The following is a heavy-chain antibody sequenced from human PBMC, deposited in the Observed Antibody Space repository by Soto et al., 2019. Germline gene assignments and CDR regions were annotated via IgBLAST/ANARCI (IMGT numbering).Heavy chain of an antibody. Sequence: GGSLRRSCAASGFTVSSNYMSWVRQAPGKGLEWVSVIYSGGSTYYADSVKGRFTISRDNSKNTLYLQMNSLRAEDTAVYYCATAAPGLRFLEWLFFYWGQGTLVTVSS. CDR2: IYSGGST. CDR1: GFTVSSNY. CDR3: ATAAPGLRFLEWLFFY. V-gene: IGHV3-66*01. D-gene: IGHD3-3*01. J-gene: IGHJ4*02.